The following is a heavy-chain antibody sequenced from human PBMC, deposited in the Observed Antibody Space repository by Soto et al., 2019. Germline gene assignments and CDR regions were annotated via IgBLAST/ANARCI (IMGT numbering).Heavy chain of an antibody. CDR1: GFTFSNYA. V-gene: IGHV3-23*01. J-gene: IGHJ4*02. D-gene: IGHD2-2*01. CDR3: AKGVRSAGGKYQFDY. CDR2: ISGSGSST. Sequence: GGSLRLSCAASGFTFSNYAMTWVRQAPGKGLERVSGISGSGSSTYYADSVVGRFTISRDNSKNTLYLQMNSLRAEDTAAYYCAKGVRSAGGKYQFDYWGQGTLVTVSS.